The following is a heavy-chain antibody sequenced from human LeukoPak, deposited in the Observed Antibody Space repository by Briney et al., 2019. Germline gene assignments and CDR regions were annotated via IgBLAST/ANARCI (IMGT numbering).Heavy chain of an antibody. CDR3: AKDKGYCSSTSCSTGAFDI. D-gene: IGHD2-2*02. Sequence: GGSLRLSCAASGFTFDDYAMHWVRQAPGKGLEWVPGISWNSGSIGYADSVKGRFTISRDNAKNSLYLQMNSLRAEDMALYYCAKDKGYCSSTSCSTGAFDIWGQGTMVTVSS. V-gene: IGHV3-9*03. CDR2: ISWNSGSI. CDR1: GFTFDDYA. J-gene: IGHJ3*02.